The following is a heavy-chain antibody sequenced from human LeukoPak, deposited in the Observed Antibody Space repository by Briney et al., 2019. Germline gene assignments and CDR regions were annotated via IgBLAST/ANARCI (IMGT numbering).Heavy chain of an antibody. CDR2: IWYDGSNK. CDR3: ARNPLRISPMYYYYGMDV. CDR1: GFTFSSYG. D-gene: IGHD1-14*01. Sequence: PGRSLRLSCAASGFTFSSYGMHWVRQAPGKGLEWVAVIWYDGSNKYYADSVKGRFTISRDNSKNTLYLQMNSLRAEDTAVYYCARNPLRISPMYYYYGMDVWGKGTTVTVSS. J-gene: IGHJ6*04. V-gene: IGHV3-33*01.